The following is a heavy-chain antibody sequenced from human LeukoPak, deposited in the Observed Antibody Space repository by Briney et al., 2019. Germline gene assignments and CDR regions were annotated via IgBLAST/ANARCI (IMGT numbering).Heavy chain of an antibody. D-gene: IGHD3-22*01. Sequence: PGGPLRLSCAASGFTFSSYGMHWVRQAPGKGLEWVAFIRYDGSNKYYADSVKGRFTISRDNSKNTLYLQMNSLRAEDTAVYYCAKGPLDYYDSSGYYYVGSYWGQGTLVTVSS. V-gene: IGHV3-30*02. CDR3: AKGPLDYYDSSGYYYVGSY. J-gene: IGHJ4*02. CDR2: IRYDGSNK. CDR1: GFTFSSYG.